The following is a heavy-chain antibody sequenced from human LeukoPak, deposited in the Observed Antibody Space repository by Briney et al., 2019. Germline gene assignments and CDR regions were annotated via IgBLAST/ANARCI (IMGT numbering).Heavy chain of an antibody. J-gene: IGHJ6*02. Sequence: PSETLSLTCTVSGTSITRTYWSWIRQPPGRGLESVGYVYDTGDTNYNPSLKSRVTMSLDTSKNQFSMKLSSVTAADTAVYYCARLDTAMAQGYYYYGMDVWGQGTTVTVSS. CDR1: GTSITRTY. V-gene: IGHV4-59*12. CDR3: ARLDTAMAQGYYYYGMDV. D-gene: IGHD5-18*01. CDR2: VYDTGDT.